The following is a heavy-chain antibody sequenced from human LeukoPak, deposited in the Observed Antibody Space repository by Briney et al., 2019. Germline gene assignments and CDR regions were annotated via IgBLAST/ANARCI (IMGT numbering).Heavy chain of an antibody. D-gene: IGHD2-2*01. Sequence: SVTVSCKASGGTFSSYAMSWVRQAPGQGVEWMGGIIPIFGPANYAQKFQRRVTITTDQSPSTAYLELSSLRSEDTAVYYCARVVLLGYCSSTSCSPNYMDVWGKGTTVTVSS. CDR3: ARVVLLGYCSSTSCSPNYMDV. CDR2: IIPIFGPA. J-gene: IGHJ6*03. CDR1: GGTFSSYA. V-gene: IGHV1-69*05.